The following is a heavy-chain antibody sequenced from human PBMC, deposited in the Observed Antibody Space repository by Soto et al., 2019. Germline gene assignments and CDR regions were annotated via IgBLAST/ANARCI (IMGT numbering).Heavy chain of an antibody. J-gene: IGHJ5*02. V-gene: IGHV3-53*01. Sequence: MRLSCAASGFTVSSKYMNWVRQAPGKGLEWVSIIWSAGLTYYADSVRGRFTISRDISKNILFLQMNNLRAEDSAIYYCARELTPDLWGKGTLVTVSS. CDR2: IWSAGLT. CDR3: ARELTPDL. CDR1: GFTVSSKY.